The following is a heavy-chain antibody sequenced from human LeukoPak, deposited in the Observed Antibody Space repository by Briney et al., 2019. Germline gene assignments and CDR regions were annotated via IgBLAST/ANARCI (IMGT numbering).Heavy chain of an antibody. D-gene: IGHD6-13*01. CDR1: GYTFSSYN. CDR2: ITSSRSSV. J-gene: IGHJ4*02. Sequence: GGSLRLSCAASGYTFSSYNMNWVRQAPGKGLEWVSSITSSRSSVYYADSVKGRFTISRDNAKNSLYLQMNSLRAEDTAVYYCARWAAAATFDYWGQRTLVTVSS. V-gene: IGHV3-21*01. CDR3: ARWAAAATFDY.